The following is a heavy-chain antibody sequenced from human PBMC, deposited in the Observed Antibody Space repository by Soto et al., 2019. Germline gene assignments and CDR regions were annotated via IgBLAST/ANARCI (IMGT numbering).Heavy chain of an antibody. D-gene: IGHD5-12*01. Sequence: EVQLVESGGGLVQPGGSLRLSCAASGFTFSSYWMSWVRQAPGKGLEWVANIKQDGSEKYYVDSVKGRFTISRDNAKNSRYLQMNSLRAEDTAVYYCARDPPRSGYVRSVRWGQGTLVTVSS. CDR3: ARDPPRSGYVRSVR. CDR1: GFTFSSYW. CDR2: IKQDGSEK. V-gene: IGHV3-7*01. J-gene: IGHJ4*02.